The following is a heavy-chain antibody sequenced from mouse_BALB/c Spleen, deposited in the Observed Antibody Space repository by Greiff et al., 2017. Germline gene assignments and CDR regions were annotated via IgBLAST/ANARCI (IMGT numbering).Heavy chain of an antibody. CDR1: GYTFTSYN. CDR3: ARDGDYGSSWFAY. V-gene: IGHV1-12*01. Sequence: QVQLQQPGAELVKPGASVKMSCKASGYTFTSYNMHWVKQTPGQGLEWIGAIYPGNGDTSYNQKFKGKATLTADKSSSTAYMQLSSLTSEDSAVYYCARDGDYGSSWFAYWGQGTLVTVSA. D-gene: IGHD1-1*01. CDR2: IYPGNGDT. J-gene: IGHJ3*01.